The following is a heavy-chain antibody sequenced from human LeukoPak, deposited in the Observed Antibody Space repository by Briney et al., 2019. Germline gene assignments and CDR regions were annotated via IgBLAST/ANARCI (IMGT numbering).Heavy chain of an antibody. CDR2: IFYSGST. J-gene: IGHJ4*02. Sequence: PSETLSLTCTVSGGSITTYYWSWIRQPPGKGLEWIGFIFYSGSTNYNPSLKSRVTISVDTSKNQFSLKLSSVTAADTAVYYCATEDGYNSFWGQGTLVTVSS. CDR3: ATEDGYNSF. CDR1: GGSITTYY. V-gene: IGHV4-59*01. D-gene: IGHD5-24*01.